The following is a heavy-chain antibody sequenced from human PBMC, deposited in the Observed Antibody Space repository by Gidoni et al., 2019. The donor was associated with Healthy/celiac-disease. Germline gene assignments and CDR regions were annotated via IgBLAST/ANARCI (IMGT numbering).Heavy chain of an antibody. D-gene: IGHD2-21*02. V-gene: IGHV3-23*01. CDR1: GFTFSSYA. Sequence: EVQLLESGGGLVPPGGSLRPSCAASGFTFSSYARSWVPQAPGKGLELVSVISGSGGSTYYADSVKGRFTISRDNSKNTLYLQMNSLRAEDTAVYYCAKDEAYCGGDCYIDWGQGTLVTVSS. CDR2: ISGSGGST. CDR3: AKDEAYCGGDCYID. J-gene: IGHJ4*02.